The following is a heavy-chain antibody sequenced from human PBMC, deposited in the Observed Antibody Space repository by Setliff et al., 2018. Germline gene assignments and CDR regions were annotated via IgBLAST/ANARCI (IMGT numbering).Heavy chain of an antibody. Sequence: GASLKISCKGSGYSFSNFWIGWVRQMPGKGLEWMGIIYPGDSHTRYGPSFQGQVTMSADKSISTAYLQWSSLKASDTAMYYCARRRVSGWPSNYWYFDLWGRGTLVTVSS. V-gene: IGHV5-51*01. J-gene: IGHJ2*01. CDR3: ARRRVSGWPSNYWYFDL. D-gene: IGHD6-19*01. CDR1: GYSFSNFW. CDR2: IYPGDSHT.